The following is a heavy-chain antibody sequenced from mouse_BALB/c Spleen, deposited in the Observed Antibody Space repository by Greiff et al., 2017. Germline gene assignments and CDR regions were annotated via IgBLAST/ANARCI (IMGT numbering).Heavy chain of an antibody. J-gene: IGHJ2*01. CDR1: GDSITSGY. CDR2: ISYSGST. Sequence: EVKLQESGPSLVKPSQTLSLTCSVTGDSITSGYWNWIRKFPGNKLEYMGYISYSGSTYYNPSLKSRISITRDTSKNQYYLQLNSVTTEDTATYYSARERDYYGWVYYFDYWGQGTTLTVSS. D-gene: IGHD1-2*01. CDR3: ARERDYYGWVYYFDY. V-gene: IGHV3-8*02.